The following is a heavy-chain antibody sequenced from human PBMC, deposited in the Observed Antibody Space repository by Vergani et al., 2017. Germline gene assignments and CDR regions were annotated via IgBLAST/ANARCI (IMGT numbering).Heavy chain of an antibody. J-gene: IGHJ3*02. V-gene: IGHV4-39*01. CDR3: ARHSGSIRNAFYI. CDR1: GGSISSSSYY. Sequence: QLQLQESGPGLVKPSETLSLTCTVSGGSISSSSYYWGWIRQPPGKGLEWIGSIYYSGSTYSNPTLKIRVTISVDKSKNQFSLKLSPVTAADTAVYYCARHSGSIRNAFYIWDQGIMVTVSS. D-gene: IGHD1-26*01. CDR2: IYYSGST.